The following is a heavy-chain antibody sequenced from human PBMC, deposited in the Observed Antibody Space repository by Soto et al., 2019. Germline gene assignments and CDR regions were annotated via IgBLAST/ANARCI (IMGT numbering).Heavy chain of an antibody. CDR3: ARPPVAGRGGAFDI. CDR1: AGSISSSNYY. CDR2: IYYSGST. D-gene: IGHD2-15*01. Sequence: QLQLQESGPGLVKPSETLSLTCTVSAGSISSSNYYWGWIRQPPGKGMEWIGNIYYSGSTYYNPSLKSRVTISIHTSKNQFSLRLTSVTAADTAVYYCARPPVAGRGGAFDIWGQGTMVPVSS. V-gene: IGHV4-39*01. J-gene: IGHJ3*02.